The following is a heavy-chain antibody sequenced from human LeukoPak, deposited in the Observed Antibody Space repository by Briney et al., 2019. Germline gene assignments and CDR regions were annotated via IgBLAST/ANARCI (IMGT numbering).Heavy chain of an antibody. J-gene: IGHJ4*02. D-gene: IGHD2-15*01. CDR1: GFTFSSYA. CDR3: ARDKIASFDY. V-gene: IGHV3-23*01. Sequence: AGGSLRLSCAASGFTFSSYAMSWVRQAPGKGLEWVSAISGSGGSTYYADSVKGRFTISRDNSKNTLYLQMNSLRAEDTAVYYCARDKIASFDYWGQGTLVTVSS. CDR2: ISGSGGST.